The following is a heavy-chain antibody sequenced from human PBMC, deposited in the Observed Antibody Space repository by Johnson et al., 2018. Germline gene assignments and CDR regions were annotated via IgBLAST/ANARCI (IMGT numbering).Heavy chain of an antibody. D-gene: IGHD4-23*01. Sequence: VQLVQSGGGLIQPGGSLRLSCDASGFTVSTNYMSWVRQAPGKGLEWVSVIYSAGTTYYADSVKGRFTISRDNSKNTLYLQMNSLRAEDPAVYYCARSHGGNFYWYFDLWGRGTLVTVSS. V-gene: IGHV3-53*01. CDR3: ARSHGGNFYWYFDL. CDR1: GFTVSTNY. J-gene: IGHJ2*01. CDR2: IYSAGTT.